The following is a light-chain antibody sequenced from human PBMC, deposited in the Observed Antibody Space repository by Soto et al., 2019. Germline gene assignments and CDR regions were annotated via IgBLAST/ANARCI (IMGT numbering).Light chain of an antibody. CDR1: SSDVGGYNY. J-gene: IGLJ1*01. CDR3: SSYAGSHIV. Sequence: QSALTQPPSASGSPGQSVAISCTGTSSDVGGYNYVSWYQQHPGKAPKLMIYDVSKRPSGVPDRFSGSKSGNTASLTVSGLQAVDEADYYCSSYAGSHIVFGTGTNVTVL. V-gene: IGLV2-8*01. CDR2: DVS.